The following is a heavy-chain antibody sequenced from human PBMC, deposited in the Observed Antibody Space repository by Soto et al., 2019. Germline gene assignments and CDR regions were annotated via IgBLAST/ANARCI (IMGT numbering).Heavy chain of an antibody. D-gene: IGHD2-2*01. J-gene: IGHJ5*02. CDR2: INHSGST. CDR1: GGSFSGYY. V-gene: IGHV4-34*01. CDR3: ARGGLRVPAAMRGP. Sequence: SETLSLTCAVYGGSFSGYYWSWIRQPPGKGLEWIGEINHSGSTNYNPSIKSRVTISVDTSKNQFSLKLSSVTAADTAVYYCARGGLRVPAAMRGPWGQGTLVTVS.